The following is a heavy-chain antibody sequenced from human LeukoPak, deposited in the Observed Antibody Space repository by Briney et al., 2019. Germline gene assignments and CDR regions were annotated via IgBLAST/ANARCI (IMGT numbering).Heavy chain of an antibody. V-gene: IGHV1-2*04. CDR1: GYTFTSYY. CDR2: INPSGGST. Sequence: ASVKVSCKASGYTFTSYYMHWVRQAPGQGLEWMGIINPSGGSTNYAQKFQGWVTMTRDTSISTAYMELSRLRSDDAAVYYCARASYYGSGSYPDYWGQGTLVTVSS. CDR3: ARASYYGSGSYPDY. D-gene: IGHD3-10*01. J-gene: IGHJ4*02.